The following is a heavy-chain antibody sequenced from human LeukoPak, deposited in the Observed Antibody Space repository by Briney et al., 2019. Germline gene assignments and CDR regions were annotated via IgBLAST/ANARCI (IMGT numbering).Heavy chain of an antibody. CDR1: GYTFTGYY. Sequence: ASVKVSCKASGYTFTGYYMHWVRQAPGQGLEWMGWINPNSGGTHYAQKFQGRVTVTRDTSISTAYMELSRLRSDDTAVFYCARGPVLRFLEWSLYYFDYWGQGTLVTVSS. CDR2: INPNSGGT. D-gene: IGHD3-3*01. J-gene: IGHJ4*02. CDR3: ARGPVLRFLEWSLYYFDY. V-gene: IGHV1-2*02.